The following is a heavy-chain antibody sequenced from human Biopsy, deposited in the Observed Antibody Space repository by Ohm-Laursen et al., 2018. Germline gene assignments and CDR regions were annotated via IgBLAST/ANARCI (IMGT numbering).Heavy chain of an antibody. CDR2: LNPVSGNS. CDR3: GRAVRNQLLTDP. J-gene: IGHJ5*02. Sequence: ASVKVSCKASGYTFTSYDITWVRQAPGQGPEWIGWLNPVSGNSNFGQKFWGRVTVTSDTSISTAYMELSGLTSDDTATYYCGRAVRNQLLTDPWGQGTLVTATS. V-gene: IGHV1-8*01. CDR1: GYTFTSYD. D-gene: IGHD1-7*01.